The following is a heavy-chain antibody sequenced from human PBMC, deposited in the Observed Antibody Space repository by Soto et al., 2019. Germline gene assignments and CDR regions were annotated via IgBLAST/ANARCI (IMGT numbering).Heavy chain of an antibody. D-gene: IGHD5-12*01. V-gene: IGHV1-3*05. CDR3: TRGGAGGDSDYDWGYYDY. Sequence: QVQLVQSGAEEKKPGASVKVSCKTSGYTFTNYAMHWVRQAPGQRLEWMGWINAATGNTKYSQKFQGRVTITRDTSESPAYMDLSSLRSEDTAVYYCTRGGAGGDSDYDWGYYDYWGQGTLVTVSS. CDR1: GYTFTNYA. CDR2: INAATGNT. J-gene: IGHJ4*02.